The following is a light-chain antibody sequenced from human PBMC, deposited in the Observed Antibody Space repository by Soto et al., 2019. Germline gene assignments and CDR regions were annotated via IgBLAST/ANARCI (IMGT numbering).Light chain of an antibody. CDR1: QSIRNY. CDR3: QQSYTAVFV. V-gene: IGKV1-39*01. Sequence: DIQMTQSPSSLSASVGDRVTITCRASQSIRNYLNWYQQKPGKAPNLLIYGASSLQSGVPSRFSGSGSETDFTLTINNLQPEDFATYYCQQSYTAVFVFGPGTKVDIK. CDR2: GAS. J-gene: IGKJ3*01.